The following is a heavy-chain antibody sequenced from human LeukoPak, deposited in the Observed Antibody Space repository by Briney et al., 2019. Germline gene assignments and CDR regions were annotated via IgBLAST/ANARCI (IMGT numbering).Heavy chain of an antibody. CDR1: GFTFSTYD. CDR2: ISSSSSYI. J-gene: IGHJ3*02. V-gene: IGHV3-21*01. CDR3: ARDQRNGYNYGAFDI. D-gene: IGHD5-24*01. Sequence: PGGSLRLSCAASGFTFSTYDMNWVRQAPGKGLEWVSSISSSSSYIFYADSVKGRFTISRDNAKNSLYLQMNSLRAEDTAVYYCARDQRNGYNYGAFDIWGQGTMVTVSS.